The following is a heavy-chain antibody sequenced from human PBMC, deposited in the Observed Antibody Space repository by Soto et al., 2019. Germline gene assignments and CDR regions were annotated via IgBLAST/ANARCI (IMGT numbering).Heavy chain of an antibody. V-gene: IGHV1-18*01. CDR1: GYTCTSYG. J-gene: IGHJ2*01. D-gene: IGHD2-15*01. CDR2: ISAYNGNT. Sequence: QVQLVQSGAEVKKPGASVKVSCKASGYTCTSYGISWVRQAPGQGLEWMGWISAYNGNTNYAPKLQGRVTMTTDTATGTAYMERRRLRSDDTAVYYWARGRYCSGGSCYPPWYFDLWGRGTLVTVSS. CDR3: ARGRYCSGGSCYPPWYFDL.